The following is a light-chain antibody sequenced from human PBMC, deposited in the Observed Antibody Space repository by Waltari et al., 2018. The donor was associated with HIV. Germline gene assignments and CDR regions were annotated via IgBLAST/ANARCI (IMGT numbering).Light chain of an antibody. CDR2: RNY. J-gene: IGLJ3*02. V-gene: IGLV1-47*01. Sequence: QSVLSQPPSASGTPGQRVTFSCSGSSSTIGSNPVYCYQQFPGTPPKLPIYRNYQRPSGVPDRFSGSKSGTSASLAISGLRSEDEADYYCAVWDVSLNGRVFGGGTKLTVL. CDR3: AVWDVSLNGRV. CDR1: SSTIGSNP.